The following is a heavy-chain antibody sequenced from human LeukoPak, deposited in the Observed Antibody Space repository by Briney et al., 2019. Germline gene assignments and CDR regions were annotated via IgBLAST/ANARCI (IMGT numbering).Heavy chain of an antibody. Sequence: ASEKVSCKASGYTFATYGFCWVRQAPGHGLEWMGWISSNTGKTDYAQKFQGRVTLTTDTSTSTAYMELRSLRPDDTALYYCAKVAGDRMDYWGQGTLLTVSS. V-gene: IGHV1-18*01. J-gene: IGHJ4*02. CDR3: AKVAGDRMDY. D-gene: IGHD6-13*01. CDR2: ISSNTGKT. CDR1: GYTFATYG.